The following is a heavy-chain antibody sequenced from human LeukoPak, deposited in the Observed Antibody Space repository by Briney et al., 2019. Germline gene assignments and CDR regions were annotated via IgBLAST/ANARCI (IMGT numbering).Heavy chain of an antibody. J-gene: IGHJ5*02. CDR1: GFTVSSNY. Sequence: GGSLRLSCAASGFTVSSNYMSWVRQAPGKGLEWVSVIYSGGSTYYADSVKGRFTISRDNSKNTLYLQMNSLRAEDTAVYYCARDPPSRYCSSISCAWGQGTLVTVSS. D-gene: IGHD2-2*01. V-gene: IGHV3-53*01. CDR2: IYSGGST. CDR3: ARDPPSRYCSSISCA.